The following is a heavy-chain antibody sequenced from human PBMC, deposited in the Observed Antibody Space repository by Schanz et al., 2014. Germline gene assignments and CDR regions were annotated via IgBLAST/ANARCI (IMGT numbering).Heavy chain of an antibody. CDR1: GFTFADYY. J-gene: IGHJ6*02. CDR2: VSSYDTTV. V-gene: IGHV3-11*01. CDR3: ARYGFRKFGVVYGLAV. Sequence: QVQLLESGGGLFKPGGSLRLSCAGSGFTFADYYMTWIRQAPGKGLEWISYVSSYDTTVSYADSVKGRFTISRDNAKISLYLQMNSLRVEAPSLSFCARYGFRKFGVVYGLAVWGQGTTVTVTS. D-gene: IGHD3-3*01.